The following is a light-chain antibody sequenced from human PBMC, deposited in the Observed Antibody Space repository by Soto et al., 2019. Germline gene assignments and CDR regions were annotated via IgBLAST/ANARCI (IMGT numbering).Light chain of an antibody. CDR3: QQFDSHPLT. CDR2: DAS. J-gene: IGKJ4*01. V-gene: IGKV1-13*02. CDR1: QGISSA. Sequence: ALQLTQSPSSLSASVGDRVTITCRASQGISSALAWYQQKPGRAPKLLIHDASSLESGVPSRFSGRGSGRDFTLTISSLQPEDFATYYCQQFDSHPLTFGGGTKVEIK.